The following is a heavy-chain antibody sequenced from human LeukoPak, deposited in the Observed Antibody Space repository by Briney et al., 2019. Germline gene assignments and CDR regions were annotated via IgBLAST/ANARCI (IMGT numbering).Heavy chain of an antibody. V-gene: IGHV4-59*01. Sequence: PSETLSLTCTVSGGSINSYYWSWIRQPPGKGLESIGYIHYTGSTNYNPSLKSRVTISVDTSKNQFSLKLTSVTAADTAVYYCATGLQSSWYRPYFDYWGQGTLVTVSS. D-gene: IGHD6-13*01. CDR1: GGSINSYY. J-gene: IGHJ4*02. CDR3: ATGLQSSWYRPYFDY. CDR2: IHYTGST.